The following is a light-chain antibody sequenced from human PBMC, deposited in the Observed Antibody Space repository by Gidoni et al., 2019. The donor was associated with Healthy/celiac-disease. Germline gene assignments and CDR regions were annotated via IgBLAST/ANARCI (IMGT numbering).Light chain of an antibody. CDR2: SNN. J-gene: IGLJ2*01. CDR3: AAWDDSLNGRV. V-gene: IGLV1-44*01. Sequence: QSVLTQPPSASGTPGQSVTIPCSGSSSNIGSNTVNWYQQLPGTAPKLLIYSNNQRPSGVPDRFSGSKSGTSASLAISGLQSEDEADYYCAAWDDSLNGRVFGGGTKLTVL. CDR1: SSNIGSNT.